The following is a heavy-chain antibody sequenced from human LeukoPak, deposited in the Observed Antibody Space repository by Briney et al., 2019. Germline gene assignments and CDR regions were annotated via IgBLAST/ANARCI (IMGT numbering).Heavy chain of an antibody. D-gene: IGHD1-26*01. V-gene: IGHV3-23*01. CDR2: ISGSGANT. CDR1: GFTFSSYG. Sequence: PGGSLRLSCAGSGFTFSSYGMTWVRQAPGKGLGWVSSISGSGANTYYVGSVKGRFTISRDNSKNTVHLQMSSLRDEDTAVYHCARAVKGESGALGVDVWGQGTTVTVSS. CDR3: ARAVKGESGALGVDV. J-gene: IGHJ6*02.